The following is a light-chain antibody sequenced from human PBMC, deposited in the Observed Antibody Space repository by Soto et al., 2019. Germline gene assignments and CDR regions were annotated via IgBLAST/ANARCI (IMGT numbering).Light chain of an antibody. J-gene: IGLJ3*02. CDR3: AAWDDSLNGPV. Sequence: QSVLTQPPSASGTPGQRVTISCSGSSSNIGSNTVNWYQQLPGTAPKLPIYSNNQRPSGVPDRFSGSKSGTSAPLAISGLQSEDEADYYCAAWDDSLNGPVFGGGTKVTVL. CDR1: SSNIGSNT. CDR2: SNN. V-gene: IGLV1-44*01.